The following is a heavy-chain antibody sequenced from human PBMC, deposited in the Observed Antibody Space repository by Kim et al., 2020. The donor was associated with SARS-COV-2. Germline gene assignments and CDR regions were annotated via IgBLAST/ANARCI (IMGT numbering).Heavy chain of an antibody. Sequence: GGSLRLSCAASGFTFNTYGMHWVRQAPGKGLEWVAVISYDGSNKYYADSVKGRFTITRDNSKNTLYLQMNSLRIEATAVDYCSKSFSGGYFGYDYWGQGTLVTVSS. CDR3: SKSFSGGYFGYDY. CDR2: ISYDGSNK. CDR1: GFTFNTYG. J-gene: IGHJ4*02. D-gene: IGHD1-26*01. V-gene: IGHV3-30*18.